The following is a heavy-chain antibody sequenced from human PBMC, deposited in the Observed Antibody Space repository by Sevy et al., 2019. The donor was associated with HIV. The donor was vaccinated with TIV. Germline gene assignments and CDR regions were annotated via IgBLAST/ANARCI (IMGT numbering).Heavy chain of an antibody. Sequence: GGSLRLSCAASGFTFSSYSMNWVRQAPGKGLEWVSYISSSSSTIYYADSVKGRFTISRDNAKNSLYLQMNSLRDEDTAVYYCARGTYYYDSSGYNWFDPWGQRTLVTVSS. CDR2: ISSSSSTI. V-gene: IGHV3-48*02. J-gene: IGHJ5*02. D-gene: IGHD3-22*01. CDR3: ARGTYYYDSSGYNWFDP. CDR1: GFTFSSYS.